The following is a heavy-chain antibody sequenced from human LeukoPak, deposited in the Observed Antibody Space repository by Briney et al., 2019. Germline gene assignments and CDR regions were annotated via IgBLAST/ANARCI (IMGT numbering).Heavy chain of an antibody. J-gene: IGHJ4*02. Sequence: SETLSLTCAVYGGSFSGYYWSWIRQPPGKGLEWIGEINHSGSTNYNPSLKSRVTISVDTSKNQFSLKLSSVTAADTAVYYCARDQQGVLDYWGQGTLVTVSS. V-gene: IGHV4-34*01. D-gene: IGHD2-8*01. CDR1: GGSFSGYY. CDR3: ARDQQGVLDY. CDR2: INHSGST.